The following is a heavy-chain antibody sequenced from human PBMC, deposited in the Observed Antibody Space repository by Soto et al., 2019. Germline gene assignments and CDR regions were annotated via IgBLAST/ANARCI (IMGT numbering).Heavy chain of an antibody. V-gene: IGHV1-46*01. CDR3: ARECASNTFIGGVTYRYSHGSDV. Sequence: QVQLVQSGAEVKKPGASGKVSCKASGYSLTTYYIQWARHAPGHGTEWLGIIKTSTGTTSTAQKFQDSVNITRDTSTSTVYMELGSLRYEDWAVYYCARECASNTFIGGVTYRYSHGSDVWGQGTMVTVSS. CDR1: GYSLTTYY. D-gene: IGHD3-16*01. CDR2: IKTSTGTT. J-gene: IGHJ6*02.